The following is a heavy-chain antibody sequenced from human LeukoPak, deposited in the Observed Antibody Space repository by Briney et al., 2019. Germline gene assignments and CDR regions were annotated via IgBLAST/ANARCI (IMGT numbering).Heavy chain of an antibody. Sequence: PSETLSLTCAVYGGSFSGYYWSWIRQPPGKGLEWIGEINHSGSTNYNPSLKSRVTISVDTSKNQFSLKLSSVTAADTAVYYCAVTYYYGSSGPIPVDYWGQGTLVTVSS. D-gene: IGHD3-22*01. V-gene: IGHV4-34*01. J-gene: IGHJ4*02. CDR3: AVTYYYGSSGPIPVDY. CDR1: GGSFSGYY. CDR2: INHSGST.